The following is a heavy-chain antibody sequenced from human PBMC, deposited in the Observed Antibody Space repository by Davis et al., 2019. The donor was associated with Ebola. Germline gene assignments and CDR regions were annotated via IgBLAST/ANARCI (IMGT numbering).Heavy chain of an antibody. Sequence: ASVKVSCKASGYRFTSYYMRWVRQAPGQGLEWVGIINPITGGTSYAQNFQVRVNMTRDTSTSTVYMELSSLRSEDTAVYYCAREGGRYYDSSGYVFDIWGQGTMVKVSS. D-gene: IGHD3-22*01. CDR3: AREGGRYYDSSGYVFDI. J-gene: IGHJ3*02. V-gene: IGHV1-46*01. CDR1: GYRFTSYY. CDR2: INPITGGT.